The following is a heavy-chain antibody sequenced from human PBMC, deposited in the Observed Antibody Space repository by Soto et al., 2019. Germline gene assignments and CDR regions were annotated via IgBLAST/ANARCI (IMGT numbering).Heavy chain of an antibody. Sequence: GSLRLSCTASGFTFGDYAMSWVRQAPGKGLEWVGFIRSKAYGGTTEYAASAKGRFTISRDDSKSIAYLQMNSLKTEDTAVYYCTRDRRFLEWPTFDYWGQGTLVTVSS. D-gene: IGHD3-3*01. CDR3: TRDRRFLEWPTFDY. CDR1: GFTFGDYA. J-gene: IGHJ4*02. CDR2: IRSKAYGGTT. V-gene: IGHV3-49*04.